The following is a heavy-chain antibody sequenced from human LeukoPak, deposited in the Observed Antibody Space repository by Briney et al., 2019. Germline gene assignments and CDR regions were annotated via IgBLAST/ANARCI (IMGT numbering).Heavy chain of an antibody. CDR2: IYPGDSDT. Sequence: GESLKISCKGSGYSFTSYWIGWVRQMPGKGLEWMGIIYPGDSDTRYSPSFQGQVTISADKSISTAYLQWGSLKASDTAMYYCARQGGAMANYYYYMDVWGKGTTVTVSS. D-gene: IGHD3-16*01. V-gene: IGHV5-51*01. CDR3: ARQGGAMANYYYYMDV. CDR1: GYSFTSYW. J-gene: IGHJ6*03.